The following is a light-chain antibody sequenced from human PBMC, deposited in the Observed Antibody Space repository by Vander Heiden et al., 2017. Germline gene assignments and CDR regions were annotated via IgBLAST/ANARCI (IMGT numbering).Light chain of an antibody. CDR2: AAS. V-gene: IGKV1-8*01. Sequence: AIRMTQSPSSFSASTGDRVTITWRASQGISSYLGWYQQKPGKAPKLLIYAASTLQSGVPSRFSGSGSGTDFTLTISCLQSEDFATYYCQQYYSYPPTFGQGTKVEIK. CDR3: QQYYSYPPT. J-gene: IGKJ1*01. CDR1: QGISSY.